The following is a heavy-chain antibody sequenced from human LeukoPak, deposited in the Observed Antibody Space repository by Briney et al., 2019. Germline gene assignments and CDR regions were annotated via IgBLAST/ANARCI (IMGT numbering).Heavy chain of an antibody. CDR3: LRGRYWEQS. CDR1: GGSFTTYY. D-gene: IGHD1-26*01. CDR2: INQSGVT. J-gene: IGHJ4*02. Sequence: SETLSLTCAVYGGSFTTYYSRWFRQPPGKGLEWIGEINQSGVTHYNPSLKSRLTISGDTSKNQFSLKLRSVTAADTAVYFCLRGRYWEQSWGQGTLVTVSS. V-gene: IGHV4-34*01.